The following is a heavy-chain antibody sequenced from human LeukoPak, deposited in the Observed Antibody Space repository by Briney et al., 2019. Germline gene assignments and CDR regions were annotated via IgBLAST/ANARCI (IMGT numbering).Heavy chain of an antibody. J-gene: IGHJ4*02. V-gene: IGHV3-49*04. CDR3: TTMDFDWTKRYSFDY. CDR1: GFTFGDYA. CDR2: IRSKAYGGTT. Sequence: PGRSLRLSCTASGFTFGDYAMSWVRRSPGKGLEWVGFIRSKAYGGTTDYAAPVKGRFTISRDDSKNTLYLQMNSLKTEDTAVYYCTTMDFDWTKRYSFDYWGQGTLVTVSS. D-gene: IGHD3-9*01.